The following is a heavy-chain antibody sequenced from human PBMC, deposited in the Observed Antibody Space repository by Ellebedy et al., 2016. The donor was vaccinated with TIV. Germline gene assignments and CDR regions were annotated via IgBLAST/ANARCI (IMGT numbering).Heavy chain of an antibody. CDR2: GGYT. J-gene: IGHJ4*02. Sequence: PGGSLRLSCTASGFIVSTNHMSWVRQAPGKGLEWVGGYTYYADSVKGRFTISTHNSRNTLYLQMTNLRTEDTAVYYCAKGSFPFGDKSERIYSFQYWGQGTLVTVSS. V-gene: IGHV3-53*04. CDR1: GFIVSTNH. D-gene: IGHD3-10*01. CDR3: AKGSFPFGDKSERIYSFQY.